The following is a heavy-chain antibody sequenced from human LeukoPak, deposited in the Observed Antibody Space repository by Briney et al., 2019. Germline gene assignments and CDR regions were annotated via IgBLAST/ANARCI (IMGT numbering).Heavy chain of an antibody. CDR3: AKDSGTRWSYPYYFDS. CDR1: GFIFDDYA. CDR2: VSGGGDRT. D-gene: IGHD4-23*01. Sequence: QPGGSLRLSCAASGFIFDDYAMSWVRQAPGKGLEWLSHVSGGGDRTYYAYSVKGRFTISRDNSKNSLYLQMNRLRTEDTALYYCAKDSGTRWSYPYYFDSWGQGTLVSVSS. J-gene: IGHJ4*02. V-gene: IGHV3-43*02.